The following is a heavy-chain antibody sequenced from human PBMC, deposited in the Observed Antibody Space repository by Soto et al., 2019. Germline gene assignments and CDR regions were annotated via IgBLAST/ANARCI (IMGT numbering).Heavy chain of an antibody. V-gene: IGHV1-18*04. CDR1: GYTFISHG. J-gene: IGHJ6*02. D-gene: IGHD2-15*01. Sequence: QVQLVQSGVEVKKPGASVKVSCKASGYTFISHGISWVRQAPGQGLEWMGWISGKNGNTNYAQKLQGRVTLTTDTSTSTASMELRSLRSDATAVYYCARVSSSIVVVPDYGMDVLGQGTTVTVSS. CDR3: ARVSSSIVVVPDYGMDV. CDR2: ISGKNGNT.